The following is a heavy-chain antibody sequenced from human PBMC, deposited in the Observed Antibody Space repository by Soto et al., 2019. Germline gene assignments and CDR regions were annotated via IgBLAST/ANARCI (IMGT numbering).Heavy chain of an antibody. J-gene: IGHJ6*02. V-gene: IGHV1-58*01. CDR2: IVVGSGNT. Sequence: SVKVSCKASGFTFTSSAVQWVRQARGQRLEWIGWIVVGSGNTNYAQKFQERVTITRDMSTSTAYMELSSLRSEDTAVYYCAASDYSIYYYYGMDVWGQGTTVTVSS. CDR3: AASDYSIYYYYGMDV. D-gene: IGHD4-4*01. CDR1: GFTFTSSA.